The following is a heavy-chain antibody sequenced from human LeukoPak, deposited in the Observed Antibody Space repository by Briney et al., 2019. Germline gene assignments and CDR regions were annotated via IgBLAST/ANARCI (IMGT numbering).Heavy chain of an antibody. V-gene: IGHV4-59*02. CDR1: GGSVSDYY. Sequence: SETLSLTCTISGGSVSDYYWSWIRQSPGKGLEWIGYIYHTGSTSYSPSLKSRVTISADTSQNQFSLKLSSVTAADTAVYYCAKISIAAAGDFDYWGQGTLVTVSS. CDR2: IYHTGST. J-gene: IGHJ4*02. CDR3: AKISIAAAGDFDY. D-gene: IGHD6-13*01.